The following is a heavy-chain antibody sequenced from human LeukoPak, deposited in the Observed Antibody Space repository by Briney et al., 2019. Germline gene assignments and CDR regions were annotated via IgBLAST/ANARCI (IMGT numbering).Heavy chain of an antibody. CDR3: AKGVVVPAAMSN. J-gene: IGHJ4*02. Sequence: SQTLSLTCTVSGGSISSGGYYWGWIRQPPGKGLEWIGYIYHSGSTYYNPSLKSRVTISVDRSKNQFSLKLSSVTAADTAVYYCAKGVVVPAAMSNWGQGTLVTVSS. CDR1: GGSISSGGYY. V-gene: IGHV4-30-2*01. D-gene: IGHD2-2*01. CDR2: IYHSGST.